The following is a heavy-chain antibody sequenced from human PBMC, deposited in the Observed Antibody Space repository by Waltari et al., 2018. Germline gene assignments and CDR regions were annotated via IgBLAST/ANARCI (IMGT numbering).Heavy chain of an antibody. CDR3: ARGLLREWLTPPYFDY. CDR1: GGSISSYY. CDR2: IYYSGST. J-gene: IGHJ4*02. Sequence: LTCTVSGGSISSYYWSWIRQPPGKGLEWIGYIYYSGSTNYNPSLKSRVTISVDTSKNQFSLKLSSVTAADTAVYYCARGLLREWLTPPYFDYWGQGTLVTVSS. V-gene: IGHV4-59*01. D-gene: IGHD3-3*01.